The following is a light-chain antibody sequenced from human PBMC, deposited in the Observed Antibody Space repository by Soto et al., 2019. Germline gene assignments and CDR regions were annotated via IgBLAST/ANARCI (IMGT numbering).Light chain of an antibody. CDR3: QQRSNWPRT. J-gene: IGKJ1*01. CDR2: DAS. V-gene: IGKV3-11*01. CDR1: QSVSSY. Sequence: EIVLTQSPGTLSLSPGERATLSCRASQSVSSYLAWYQQKPGQAPRLLIYDASIRATGIPATFSGSGSGSDFTLTISSLEPEDFAVYYCQQRSNWPRTFGQGTKVEIK.